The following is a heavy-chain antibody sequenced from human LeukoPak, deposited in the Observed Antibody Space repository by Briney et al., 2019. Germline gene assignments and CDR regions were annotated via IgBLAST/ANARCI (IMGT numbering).Heavy chain of an antibody. J-gene: IGHJ6*03. V-gene: IGHV4-39*07. D-gene: IGHD3-10*01. CDR3: ARTTTVRGTYYMDV. CDR2: IYYSENS. Sequence: SETLSLTCTVSGGSISSTSYYWGWIRQPPGKGLEWIATIYYSENSYYNPSLKTRVTISVDTSKNRFSLKLRSVTAADTAVYYCARTTTVRGTYYMDVWGKGTTVTVSS. CDR1: GGSISSTSYY.